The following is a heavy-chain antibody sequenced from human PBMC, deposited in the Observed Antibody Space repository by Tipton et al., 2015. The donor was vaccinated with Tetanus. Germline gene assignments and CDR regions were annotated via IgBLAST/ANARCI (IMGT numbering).Heavy chain of an antibody. V-gene: IGHV4-61*08. D-gene: IGHD5-18*01. CDR1: GGSLRSGDYQ. CDR3: VRGRGLGAYSYGFEY. J-gene: IGHJ4*02. Sequence: LRLSCSVSGGSLRSGDYQWNWIRQPPGKGLEWLAYISPSGRTNSNYSLKSRITISQDKSKNQFSLRLTSVTAADTAVYYCVRGRGLGAYSYGFEYWGQGALVTVSS. CDR2: ISPSGRT.